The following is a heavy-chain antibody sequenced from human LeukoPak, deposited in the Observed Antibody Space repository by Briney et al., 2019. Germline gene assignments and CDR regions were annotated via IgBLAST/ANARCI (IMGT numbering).Heavy chain of an antibody. CDR2: SHHSGST. Sequence: SQTLSLTRTVSGGSISSGDFSWSWIRQPPGKGLEWIGYSHHSGSTSYNPSLKSRVTISVDRSKNQFSLRLSYVTAADTAVYYCARAATIKGYSYGIFDKWGQGTLVTVSS. CDR3: ARAATIKGYSYGIFDK. D-gene: IGHD5-18*01. V-gene: IGHV4-30-2*01. J-gene: IGHJ4*02. CDR1: GGSISSGDFS.